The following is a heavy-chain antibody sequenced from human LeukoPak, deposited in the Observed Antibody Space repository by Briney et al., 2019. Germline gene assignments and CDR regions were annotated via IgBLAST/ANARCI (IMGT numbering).Heavy chain of an antibody. Sequence: SETLSLTCAVSGYSISSGYYWGWTRPPPGKGLEWIGSIYHSGSTYYNPSLKSRVTISVDTSKNQFSLKLSSVTAADTAVYYCARHPSVQYSSSSRDYYYYYYMDVWGKGTTVTVSS. V-gene: IGHV4-38-2*01. CDR2: IYHSGST. CDR1: GYSISSGYY. CDR3: ARHPSVQYSSSSRDYYYYYYMDV. J-gene: IGHJ6*03. D-gene: IGHD6-6*01.